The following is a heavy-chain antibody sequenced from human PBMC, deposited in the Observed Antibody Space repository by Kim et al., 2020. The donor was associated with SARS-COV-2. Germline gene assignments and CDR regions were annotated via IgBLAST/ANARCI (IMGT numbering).Heavy chain of an antibody. CDR3: TTVVDTAPTPDYSTYYYYYGMDV. Sequence: GGSLRLSCAASGFTFSNAWMSWVRQAPGKGLEWVGRIKSKTDGGTTDYAAPVKGRFTISRDDSKNTLYLQMNSLKTEDTAVYYCTTVVDTAPTPDYSTYYYYYGMDVWGQGTTVTVSS. CDR2: IKSKTDGGTT. CDR1: GFTFSNAW. D-gene: IGHD5-18*01. J-gene: IGHJ6*02. V-gene: IGHV3-15*01.